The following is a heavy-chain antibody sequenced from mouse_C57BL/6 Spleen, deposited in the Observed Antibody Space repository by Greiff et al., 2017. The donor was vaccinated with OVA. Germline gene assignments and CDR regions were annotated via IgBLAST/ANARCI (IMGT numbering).Heavy chain of an antibody. Sequence: EVQLVESGGGLVQPGGSLSLSCAASGFTFTDYYMSWVRQPPGKALEWLGFIRNKATGYTTEYSASVKGRFTISRDNSQSILYLQMNALRAEDSATYYCARYTPNYGSSSYAMDYWGQGTSVTVSS. CDR1: GFTFTDYY. CDR3: ARYTPNYGSSSYAMDY. CDR2: IRNKATGYTT. J-gene: IGHJ4*01. V-gene: IGHV7-3*01. D-gene: IGHD1-1*01.